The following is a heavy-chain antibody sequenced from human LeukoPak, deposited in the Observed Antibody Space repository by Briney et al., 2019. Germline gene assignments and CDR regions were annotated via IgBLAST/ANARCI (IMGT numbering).Heavy chain of an antibody. CDR2: ISHSGST. CDR3: ARTPLWGSSRTLDY. J-gene: IGHJ4*02. Sequence: SETLSLTCAVYGGSFSGYYWSWIRQPPGKGLEWIGEISHSGSTNYNPSLKSRVTISVDTSKNQFSLKLSSVTAADTAVYYCARTPLWGSSRTLDYWGQGTLVTVSS. V-gene: IGHV4-34*01. CDR1: GGSFSGYY. D-gene: IGHD6-6*01.